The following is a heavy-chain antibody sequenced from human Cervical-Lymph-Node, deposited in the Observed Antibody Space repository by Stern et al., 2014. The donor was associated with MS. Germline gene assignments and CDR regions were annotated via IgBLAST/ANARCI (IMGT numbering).Heavy chain of an antibody. CDR1: GFTFSSYA. J-gene: IGHJ1*01. CDR3: AREGGNTAEYFQH. V-gene: IGHV3-33*01. CDR2: IWYDGSNK. Sequence: VQLVESGGGVVQPGRSLRLSCVASGFTFSSYAMHWVRQAPGKGLEWGAVIWYDGSNKFYADSVKGRFTISRDNSKNTLYLQMNSLRGGDTAVYYCAREGGNTAEYFQHWGQGTLVTVSS. D-gene: IGHD4-23*01.